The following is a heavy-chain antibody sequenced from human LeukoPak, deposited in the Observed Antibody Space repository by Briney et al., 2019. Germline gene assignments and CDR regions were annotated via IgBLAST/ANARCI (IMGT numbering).Heavy chain of an antibody. CDR2: IYSGGNT. D-gene: IGHD1-1*01. CDR3: ARDTGTTYY. Sequence: GGSLRLSCAASGFTVSSNYMSWVRQAPGKGLEWVSTIYSGGNTYNADSVEGRFTISRDNSKNTLYLQMNSLRVEDTAVYYCARDTGTTYYWGQGTLVTVSS. V-gene: IGHV3-53*01. CDR1: GFTVSSNY. J-gene: IGHJ4*02.